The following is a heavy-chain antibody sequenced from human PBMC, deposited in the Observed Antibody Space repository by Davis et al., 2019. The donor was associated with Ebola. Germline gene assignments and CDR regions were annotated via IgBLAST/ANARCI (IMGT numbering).Heavy chain of an antibody. CDR3: ASSKTTVTPIDY. V-gene: IGHV4-59*12. Sequence: PSETLSLTCTVSGGSISSYYWSWIRQPPGKGLEWIGEIYHSGSTNYNPSLKSRVTISVDKSKNQFSLKLSSVTAADTAVYYCASSKTTVTPIDYWGQGTLVTVSS. CDR1: GGSISSYY. D-gene: IGHD4-11*01. CDR2: IYHSGST. J-gene: IGHJ4*02.